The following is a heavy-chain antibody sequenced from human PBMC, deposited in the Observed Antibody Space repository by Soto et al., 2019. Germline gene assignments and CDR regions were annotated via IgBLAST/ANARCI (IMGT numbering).Heavy chain of an antibody. J-gene: IGHJ4*02. CDR3: ARHRNSGYYYDSSGYYYDY. CDR2: IYYSGST. D-gene: IGHD3-22*01. CDR1: GGSISSYY. V-gene: IGHV4-59*08. Sequence: SETLSLTCTVSGGSISSYYWSWIRQPPGKGLEWIGYIYYSGSTNYNPSLKSRVTISVDTSKNQFSLKLSSVTAADTAVYYCARHRNSGYYYDSSGYYYDYWGQGTLVTVSS.